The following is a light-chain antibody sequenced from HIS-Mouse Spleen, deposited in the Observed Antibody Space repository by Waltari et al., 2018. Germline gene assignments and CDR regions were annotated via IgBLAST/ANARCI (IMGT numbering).Light chain of an antibody. CDR3: QQYDNLPPVIT. J-gene: IGKJ5*01. CDR1: QDMSNY. Sequence: DIQMAQSPSALSASVGDRVTITCQASQDMSNYLNWYQQKPGKAPKLLIYDASNLETGVPSRFSGSGSGTDFTFTISSLQPEDIATYYCQQYDNLPPVITFGQGTRLEIK. CDR2: DAS. V-gene: IGKV1-33*01.